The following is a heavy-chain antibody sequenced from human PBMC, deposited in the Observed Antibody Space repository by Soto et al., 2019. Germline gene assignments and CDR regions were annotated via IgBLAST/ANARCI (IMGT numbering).Heavy chain of an antibody. CDR1: GFSLSTSGVG. V-gene: IGHV2-5*02. Sequence: QITLKESGPTLVKPTQTLTLTCTFSGFSLSTSGVGVGWIRQPPGKALEWLALIYWDDDKRYSPSLKSRLTITKDTSKNQVVLTMTNMDPVDTVTYYCAHGYSYGPRLVYWGQGTLVTVSS. D-gene: IGHD5-18*01. CDR3: AHGYSYGPRLVY. CDR2: IYWDDDK. J-gene: IGHJ4*02.